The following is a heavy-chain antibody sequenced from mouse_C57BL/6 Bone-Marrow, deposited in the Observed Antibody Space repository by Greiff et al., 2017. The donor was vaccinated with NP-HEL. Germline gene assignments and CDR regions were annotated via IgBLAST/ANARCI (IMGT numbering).Heavy chain of an antibody. CDR3: ARGQTAQATFDY. D-gene: IGHD3-2*02. CDR2: IDPSDSET. V-gene: IGHV1-52*01. Sequence: QVQLQQPGAELVRPGSSVKLSCKASGYTFTSYWLHWVKQRPIQGLEWIGNIDPSDSETHYHQQFKDKATLTVDKSSSTAYMQRSSLTSEDSAVYYCARGQTAQATFDYWGQGTTRTVSS. CDR1: GYTFTSYW. J-gene: IGHJ2*01.